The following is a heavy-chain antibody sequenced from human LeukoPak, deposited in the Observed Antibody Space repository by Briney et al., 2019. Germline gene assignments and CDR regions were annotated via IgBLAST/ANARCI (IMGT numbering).Heavy chain of an antibody. J-gene: IGHJ4*02. CDR2: IYSGGST. D-gene: IGHD3-10*01. CDR1: GFTVSSNY. CDR3: ASQSVGYYDSGSSASDY. V-gene: IGHV3-53*01. Sequence: GGSLRLSCAASGFTVSSNYMSWVRQAPGKGLEWVSVIYSGGSTYYADSVKGRFTISRDNSKNTLYLQMNSLRAEDTAVYYCASQSVGYYDSGSSASDYWGQGTLVTVSS.